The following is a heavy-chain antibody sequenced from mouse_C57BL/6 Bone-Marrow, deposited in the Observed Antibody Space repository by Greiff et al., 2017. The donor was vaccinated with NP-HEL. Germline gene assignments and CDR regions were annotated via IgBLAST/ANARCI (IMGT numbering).Heavy chain of an antibody. J-gene: IGHJ4*01. CDR2: INYDGSST. Sequence: EVKLMESEGGLVQPGSSMKLSCTASGFTFSDYYMAWVRQVPEKGLEWVANINYDGSSTYYLDSLKSRFIISRDNAKYILYLQMSSLKSEDTATYYCAREGGLRRRTYAMDYWGQGTSVTVSS. CDR1: GFTFSDYY. D-gene: IGHD2-4*01. V-gene: IGHV5-16*01. CDR3: AREGGLRRRTYAMDY.